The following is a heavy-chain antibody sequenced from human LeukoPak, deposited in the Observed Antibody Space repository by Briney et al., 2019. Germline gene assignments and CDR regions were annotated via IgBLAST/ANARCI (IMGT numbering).Heavy chain of an antibody. V-gene: IGHV4-4*02. D-gene: IGHD1-26*01. CDR3: ARAPLSGSYLDY. CDR2: IYHSGST. J-gene: IGHJ4*02. Sequence: GSLRLSCAASGFTFCNAWMSWVREAPGKGLEWIGYIYHSGSTYYNPSLKSRVTISVDRSKNQFSLKLSSVTAADTAVYYCARAPLSGSYLDYWGQGTLVTVSS. CDR1: GFTFCNAW.